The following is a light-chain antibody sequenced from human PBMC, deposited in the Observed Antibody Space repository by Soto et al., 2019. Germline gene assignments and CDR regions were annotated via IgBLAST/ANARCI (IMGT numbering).Light chain of an antibody. J-gene: IGKJ4*01. CDR1: QSVNGRY. CDR3: QQYGTSPLT. Sequence: EVVLTQSPGTLSLSPGERATLSCRASQSVNGRYLAWYQQKFGQAPRLRIYGASNRATGIPDRFSGSLSGTDFTLTISRLEPGDFAVYYCQQYGTSPLTFGAGTKVEIK. CDR2: GAS. V-gene: IGKV3-20*01.